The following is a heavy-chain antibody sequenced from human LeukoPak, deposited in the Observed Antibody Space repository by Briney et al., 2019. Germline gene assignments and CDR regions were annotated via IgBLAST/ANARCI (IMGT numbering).Heavy chain of an antibody. D-gene: IGHD3-10*01. J-gene: IGHJ5*02. Sequence: SETLSLTCAVYGGSLRGYCWSWIRQPPGKGLEWIREINHSGSTNYNPSLKSRVTISVDTSKNQFSLKLSSVTAADTAVYYCARRRDYYGSGSYYTPPHWFDPWGQGTLVTVSS. V-gene: IGHV4-34*01. CDR3: ARRRDYYGSGSYYTPPHWFDP. CDR2: INHSGST. CDR1: GGSLRGYC.